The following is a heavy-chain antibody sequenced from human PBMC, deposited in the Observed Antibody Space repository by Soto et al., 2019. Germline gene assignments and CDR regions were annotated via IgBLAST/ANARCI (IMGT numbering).Heavy chain of an antibody. D-gene: IGHD5-12*01. CDR2: INAGNGNT. CDR1: GYTFTSYA. J-gene: IGHJ6*02. Sequence: GASVKVSCKASGYTFTSYAMHWVRQAPGQRLEWMGWINAGNGNTKYSQKFQGRVTITRDTSASTAYMELSSLRSEDTAVYYRASSYSGYDLNYYYGMDVWGQGTTVTVSS. CDR3: ASSYSGYDLNYYYGMDV. V-gene: IGHV1-3*01.